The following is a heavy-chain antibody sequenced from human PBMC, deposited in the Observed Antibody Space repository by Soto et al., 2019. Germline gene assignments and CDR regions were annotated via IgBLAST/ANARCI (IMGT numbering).Heavy chain of an antibody. CDR3: ARNYGPGYTFDY. D-gene: IGHD3-10*01. CDR2: IYHSGST. J-gene: IGHJ4*02. CDR1: GGSISSGGYS. V-gene: IGHV4-30-2*01. Sequence: SETLSLTCAVSGGSISSGGYSWSWIRQPPGKGLEWIGYIYHSGSTYYNPSLKSRVTISVDTSKNQFSLKLSSLTAADTAVYYCARNYGPGYTFDYWGQGTLVTVS.